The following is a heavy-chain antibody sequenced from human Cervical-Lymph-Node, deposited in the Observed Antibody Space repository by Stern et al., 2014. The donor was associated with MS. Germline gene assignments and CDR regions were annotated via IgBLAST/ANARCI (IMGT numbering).Heavy chain of an antibody. CDR2: IGSRGDII. Sequence: QVQLVQSGGGLVQPGKSLRLSCQASGFTFSAYYMSWIRQAPGKGLEWMSVIGSRGDIIYYADSVRGRFTISRDNAQKPLYLQLNSLRAEDTAVYCCVRADGSKDDYWGQGTLVTVSS. J-gene: IGHJ4*02. CDR3: VRADGSKDDY. D-gene: IGHD3-10*01. CDR1: GFTFSAYY. V-gene: IGHV3-11*01.